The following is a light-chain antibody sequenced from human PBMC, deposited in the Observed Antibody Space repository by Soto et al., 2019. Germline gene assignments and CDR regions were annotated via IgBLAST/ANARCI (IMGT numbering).Light chain of an antibody. CDR1: HSVSSN. J-gene: IGKJ1*01. CDR3: QQYNNWPPWT. CDR2: GAS. Sequence: EIVMTQSPATLSVSPGERTTLSCRASHSVSSNLAWYQQKPGQAPRLLIYGASTRATGIPSRFIGSGSGTEFTLTISSLQSEDIAVYYCQQYNNWPPWTFGQGTKVEIK. V-gene: IGKV3-15*01.